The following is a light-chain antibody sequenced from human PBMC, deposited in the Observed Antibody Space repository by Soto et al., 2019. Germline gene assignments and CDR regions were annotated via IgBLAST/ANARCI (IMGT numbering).Light chain of an antibody. J-gene: IGLJ2*01. CDR3: SSYSSTTTL. CDR1: SPDFGV. Sequence: QSVLTQPASVSGSPGQSITISCSGISPDFGVSWYQHFPGKAPKLLIFEVSNRPSGVSTRFSGSKSGNMAFLTISGLQSEDEGLYHCSSYSSTTTLFXGGTKVTVL. CDR2: EVS. V-gene: IGLV2-14*01.